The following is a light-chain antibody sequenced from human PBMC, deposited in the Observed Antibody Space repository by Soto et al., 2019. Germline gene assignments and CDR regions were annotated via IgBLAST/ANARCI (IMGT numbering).Light chain of an antibody. CDR1: SSDVGRYNY. J-gene: IGLJ1*01. V-gene: IGLV2-8*01. CDR2: EVT. CDR3: SSYVRSNTYV. Sequence: QSALTQPPSASGSPGQSVTISCTGTSSDVGRYNYVSWYQQHPGKAPKLMIYEVTKRPSGVPDRFSGSKSGNTASLTVSGLHGEDEADYYCSSYVRSNTYVFGTGTKLTVL.